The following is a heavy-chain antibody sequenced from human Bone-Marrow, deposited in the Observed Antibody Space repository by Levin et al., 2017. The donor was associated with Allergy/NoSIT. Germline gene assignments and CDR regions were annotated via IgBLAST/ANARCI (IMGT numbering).Heavy chain of an antibody. Sequence: GESLKISCAASGFTFSSYAMSWVRQAPGKGLEWVSAISGSGGSTYYADSVKGRFTISRDNSKNTLYLQMNSLRAEDTAVYYCAKDLEGVTGDYFDYWGQGTLVTVSS. CDR1: GFTFSSYA. V-gene: IGHV3-23*01. J-gene: IGHJ4*02. CDR3: AKDLEGVTGDYFDY. CDR2: ISGSGGST. D-gene: IGHD2-21*02.